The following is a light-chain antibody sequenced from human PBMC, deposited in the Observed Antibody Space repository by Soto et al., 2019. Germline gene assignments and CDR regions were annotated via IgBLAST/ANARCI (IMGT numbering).Light chain of an antibody. Sequence: EIVMTQSPATLSVSPGERATLSCRASQSVDSYLAWYQHKPGQTPRLLIYDTSTRATGVPTRFSGSRSGAEFTLTINSLQSEDFAVYYCQPYNNWPLTFGGGTKVDI. J-gene: IGKJ4*01. V-gene: IGKV3-15*01. CDR1: QSVDSY. CDR3: QPYNNWPLT. CDR2: DTS.